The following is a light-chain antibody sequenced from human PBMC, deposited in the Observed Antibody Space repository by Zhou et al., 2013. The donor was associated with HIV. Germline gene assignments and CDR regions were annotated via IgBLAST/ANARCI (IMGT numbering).Light chain of an antibody. CDR2: GAS. CDR1: QSFSSSY. J-gene: IGKJ2*01. Sequence: EIVLTQSPGTLSLSPGERATLFCRASQSFSSSYLAWYQQRPGQAPRLLIYGASSRATGIPDRFSGSGSGTDFTLTISRLEPEDFALYYCQQFGTSPTTFGLGDQGWR. V-gene: IGKV3-20*01. CDR3: QQFGTSPTT.